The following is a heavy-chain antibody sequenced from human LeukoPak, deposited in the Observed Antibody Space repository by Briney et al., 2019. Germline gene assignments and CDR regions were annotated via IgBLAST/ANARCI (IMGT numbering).Heavy chain of an antibody. Sequence: SETLSLTCAVYGGSFSDYYWSWIRQSPGKGLEWIGFIYYSGSTNYNPSLESRVTISFDTSRNYFSLKLSSVTAADTAVYYCARGGDYAVPDFDYWGQGTLVTVSS. V-gene: IGHV4-59*01. CDR3: ARGGDYAVPDFDY. CDR2: IYYSGST. J-gene: IGHJ4*02. CDR1: GGSFSDYY. D-gene: IGHD4-17*01.